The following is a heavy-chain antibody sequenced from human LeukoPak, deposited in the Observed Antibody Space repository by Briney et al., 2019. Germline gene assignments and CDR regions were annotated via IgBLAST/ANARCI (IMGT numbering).Heavy chain of an antibody. CDR2: ITGTGSGT. CDR3: ARDRVTTFSGARLWVDYYYGMDA. CDR1: GFTFSSYS. J-gene: IGHJ6*02. Sequence: GGSLRLSCAASGFTFSSYSMNWVRQAPGKGLEWVSAITGTGSGTYYADSVKGRFTVSRDSYKKTLYLEMKSLRAEDTAVYYCARDRVTTFSGARLWVDYYYGMDAWGQGTTVTVSS. D-gene: IGHD2-21*02. V-gene: IGHV3-23*01.